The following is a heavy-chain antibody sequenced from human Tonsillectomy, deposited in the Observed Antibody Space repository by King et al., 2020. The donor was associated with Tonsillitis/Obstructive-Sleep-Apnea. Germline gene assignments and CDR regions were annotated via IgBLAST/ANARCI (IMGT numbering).Heavy chain of an antibody. CDR1: GGTFSSYA. CDR3: AGGITIFGVAKGYGY. V-gene: IGHV1-69*12. Sequence: QLVQSGAEVKKPGSSVKVSCKASGGTFSSYAISWVRQAPGQGLEWMGGIIPIFGTANYAQKFQGRDTLTADESTRTAYMELSSLRSEDTAVYYCAGGITIFGVAKGYGYWGQGTLVTVSS. CDR2: IIPIFGTA. D-gene: IGHD3-3*01. J-gene: IGHJ4*02.